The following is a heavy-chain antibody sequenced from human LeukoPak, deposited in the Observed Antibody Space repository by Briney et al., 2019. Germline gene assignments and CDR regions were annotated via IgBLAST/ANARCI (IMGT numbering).Heavy chain of an antibody. J-gene: IGHJ5*02. D-gene: IGHD6-6*01. V-gene: IGHV3-23*01. Sequence: GGSLRLSCAASGLTFSSYAMNWVRQAPGKGLEWVSAISGSGGNTYYADSVKGRFTISRDNSKNTLYLQMNSLRVEDTALYFCAKRLGYSSSSTIWFDPRGQGTLVTVSS. CDR2: ISGSGGNT. CDR3: AKRLGYSSSSTIWFDP. CDR1: GLTFSSYA.